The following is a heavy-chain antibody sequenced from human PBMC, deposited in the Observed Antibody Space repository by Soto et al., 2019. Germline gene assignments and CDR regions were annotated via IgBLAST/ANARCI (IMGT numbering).Heavy chain of an antibody. CDR3: ASTIIVAAGTDAFDI. CDR2: IKQDGSEK. V-gene: IGHV3-7*01. Sequence: GGSLRLSCAASGFTFSSYWMSWVRQAPGKGLEWVANIKQDGSEKYYVDSVKGRFTISRDNTKNSLYLQRNSLRAEDTAVYYCASTIIVAAGTDAFDIWGQGTMVTVSS. J-gene: IGHJ3*02. CDR1: GFTFSSYW. D-gene: IGHD6-13*01.